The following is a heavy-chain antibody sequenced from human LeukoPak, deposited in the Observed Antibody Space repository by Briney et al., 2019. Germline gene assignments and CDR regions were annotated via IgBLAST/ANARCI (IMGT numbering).Heavy chain of an antibody. D-gene: IGHD6-13*01. V-gene: IGHV3-30*03. CDR3: ASMAAVDY. J-gene: IGHJ4*02. Sequence: GGSLRLSCAASGFTFRNYGMHWVRQAPGKGLEWVAVISYDGSNKYYADSVKGRFTISRDNSKNTLYLQMNSLRAEDTAVYYCASMAAVDYWGQGTLVTVSS. CDR1: GFTFRNYG. CDR2: ISYDGSNK.